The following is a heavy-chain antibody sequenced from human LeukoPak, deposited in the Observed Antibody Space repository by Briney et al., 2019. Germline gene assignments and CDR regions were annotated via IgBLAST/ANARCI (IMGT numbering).Heavy chain of an antibody. J-gene: IGHJ3*02. V-gene: IGHV3-53*01. CDR3: ARAGTRGDYDAFDI. CDR1: GFTVSSNY. D-gene: IGHD4-17*01. Sequence: GGSLRLSCAASGFTVSSNYMTWVRQAPGKGLEWVSVIYSGGNTYSADSVQGRFTISRDNSKNTLYLQMNSLRAEDTAVYYCARAGTRGDYDAFDIWGQGTMVTVSS. CDR2: IYSGGNT.